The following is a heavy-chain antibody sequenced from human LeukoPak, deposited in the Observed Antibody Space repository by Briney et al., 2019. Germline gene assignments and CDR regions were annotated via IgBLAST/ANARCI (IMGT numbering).Heavy chain of an antibody. V-gene: IGHV3-48*01. D-gene: IGHD3-10*01. J-gene: IGHJ4*02. CDR1: GFTFSSYS. CDR3: ARASDYYYGSGSYY. CDR2: ISSSSSTI. Sequence: PGGSLRLSCAASGFTFSSYSMNWVRQAPGKGLEWVSYISSSSSTIYYADSVKGRFTISRGNAKNSLYLQMNSLRAEDTAVYYCARASDYYYGSGSYYWGQGTLVTVSS.